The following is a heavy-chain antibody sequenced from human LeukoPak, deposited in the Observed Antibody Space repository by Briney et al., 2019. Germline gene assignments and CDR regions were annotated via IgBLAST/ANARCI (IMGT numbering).Heavy chain of an antibody. CDR1: GGSISSGGYS. CDR3: ARWDTAMVFFDY. J-gene: IGHJ4*02. D-gene: IGHD5-18*01. Sequence: SETLSLTCAVSGGSISSGGYSWSWIRQPPGKGLEWIGYTYHSGSTYYNPSLKSRVTISVDRSKNQFSLKLSSVTAADTAVYYCARWDTAMVFFDYWGQGTLVTVSS. V-gene: IGHV4-30-2*01. CDR2: TYHSGST.